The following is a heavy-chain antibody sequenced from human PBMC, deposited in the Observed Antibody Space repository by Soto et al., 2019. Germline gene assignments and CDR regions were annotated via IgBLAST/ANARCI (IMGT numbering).Heavy chain of an antibody. D-gene: IGHD6-19*01. CDR3: ARDSSYSSGWYYFDY. CDR2: IYYSGST. J-gene: IGHJ4*02. V-gene: IGHV4-59*01. CDR1: GGSISSYY. Sequence: SETLSLTCTVSGGSISSYYCSWIRQPPGKGLEWIGNIYYSGSTNYNPSLMSRVTISVDTTKNKFSLQLSSVTAAETAVYYCARDSSYSSGWYYFDYWGQGTLVTVSS.